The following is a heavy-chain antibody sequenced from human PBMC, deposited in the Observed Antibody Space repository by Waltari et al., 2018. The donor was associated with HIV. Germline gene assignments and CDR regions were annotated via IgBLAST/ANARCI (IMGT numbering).Heavy chain of an antibody. CDR3: EVRSRVPVPATGGAL. J-gene: IGHJ4*02. Sequence: EAQLWEFGGGSVQPGGSLRLSCVASDITFSGYCIGWVRQAPGKGLEWVPMMSPSGDQTYYADSVRGRFAISRDNSKNTHYLQMNRLRVEDTAVYYCEVRSRVPVPATGGALWGQGTLVTVSS. CDR2: MSPSGDQT. D-gene: IGHD3-16*01. CDR1: DITFSGYC. V-gene: IGHV3-23*01.